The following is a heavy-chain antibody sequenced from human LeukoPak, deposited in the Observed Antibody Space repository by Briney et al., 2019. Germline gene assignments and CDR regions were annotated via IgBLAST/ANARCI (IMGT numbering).Heavy chain of an antibody. Sequence: SETLSLTCAVYGGSFSGYYWSWIRQPPGKGLEWIGEINHSGSTNYNPSLKSRVTISVDTSKNQFSLKLSSVTAADTAVYYCARGRARIDYWGQGTLVTVSS. J-gene: IGHJ4*02. CDR3: ARGRARIDY. V-gene: IGHV4-34*01. CDR2: INHSGST. CDR1: GGSFSGYY.